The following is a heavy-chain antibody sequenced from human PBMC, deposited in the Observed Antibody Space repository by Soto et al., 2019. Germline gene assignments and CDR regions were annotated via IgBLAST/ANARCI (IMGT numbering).Heavy chain of an antibody. CDR1: GFTFSISY. J-gene: IGHJ6*02. CDR2: FYSGGST. V-gene: IGHV3-66*01. CDR3: ARDRIPTGMDV. Sequence: SCAASGFTFSISYMSWVRQVPGKGLEWVSVFYSGGSTYYADSVKGRFTISRDNSKNTLYLQMNSLRAEDTAVYYCARDRIPTGMDVWGQGTTVTVSS.